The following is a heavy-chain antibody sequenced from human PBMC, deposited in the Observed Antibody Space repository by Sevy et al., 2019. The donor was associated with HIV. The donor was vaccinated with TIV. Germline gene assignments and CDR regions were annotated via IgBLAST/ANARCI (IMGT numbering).Heavy chain of an antibody. V-gene: IGHV1-69*06. CDR1: GGTFSSYA. Sequence: ASVKVSCKASGGTFSSYAISWVRQAPGQGLEWMGGIIPIFGTENYAQKFQGRVTITADKSTSTAYMELSSLRSEDTAVYYCARDFQGYDYQHGDAFDIWGQGTMVTVSS. D-gene: IGHD5-12*01. CDR3: ARDFQGYDYQHGDAFDI. J-gene: IGHJ3*02. CDR2: IIPIFGTE.